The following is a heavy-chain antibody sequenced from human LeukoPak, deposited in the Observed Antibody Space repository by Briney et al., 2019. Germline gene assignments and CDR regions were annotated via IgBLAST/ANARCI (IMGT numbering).Heavy chain of an antibody. D-gene: IGHD6-13*01. Sequence: GGSLRLSCAVSGFTFSNYGMSWVRQAPGKGLEWVSAISGSGGSTYYADSVKGRFTISRDNSKNTMYLQMNSLRAEDTAVYYCAKDSSRSWYNWFDPWGQGTLVTVSS. J-gene: IGHJ5*02. V-gene: IGHV3-23*01. CDR2: ISGSGGST. CDR3: AKDSSRSWYNWFDP. CDR1: GFTFSNYG.